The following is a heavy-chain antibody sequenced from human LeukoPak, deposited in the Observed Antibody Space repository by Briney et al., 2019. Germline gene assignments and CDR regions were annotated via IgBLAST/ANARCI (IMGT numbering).Heavy chain of an antibody. D-gene: IGHD4-17*01. CDR2: ISYDGSNK. J-gene: IGHJ4*02. CDR3: ARDFRVSYGDDGGY. Sequence: GGSLRLSCAASGFTFSSYAMHWVRQAPGRGLEWVAVISYDGSNKYYADSVKGRFTISRDNSKNTLYLQMNSLRAEDTAVYYCARDFRVSYGDDGGYWGQGTLVTVSS. CDR1: GFTFSSYA. V-gene: IGHV3-30-3*01.